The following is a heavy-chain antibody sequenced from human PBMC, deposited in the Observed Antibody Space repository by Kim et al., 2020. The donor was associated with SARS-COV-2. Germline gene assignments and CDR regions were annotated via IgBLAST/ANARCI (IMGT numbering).Heavy chain of an antibody. CDR3: AQGTGGYYFGDAFDI. CDR2: IYWDDDK. D-gene: IGHD3-22*01. V-gene: IGHV2-5*02. J-gene: IGHJ3*02. Sequence: SGPTLVNPAQTLTLTCTFSGFPLSTSGVGVGWIRQPPGKALEWLALIYWDDDKLYSPSLKSRLTITKDTSKNQEALKMTNMDPVDTATYYCAQGTGGYYFGDAFDIWGQGTMVTVSS. CDR1: GFPLSTSGVG.